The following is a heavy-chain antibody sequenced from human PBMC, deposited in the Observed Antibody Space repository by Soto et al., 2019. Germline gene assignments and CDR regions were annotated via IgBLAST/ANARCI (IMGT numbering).Heavy chain of an antibody. Sequence: EVRLLESGGGLVQPGGSLRLSCAASGITFNSYAMSWVHQAPGKGLEWVSSISGGGDNTNYADSVKGRFTISRDNSKNTLYLQMNSLSAEDTAVYYCAKDRVRRSTSETFDYWGQGTLVTVSS. V-gene: IGHV3-23*01. CDR1: GITFNSYA. CDR2: ISGGGDNT. D-gene: IGHD1-26*01. CDR3: AKDRVRRSTSETFDY. J-gene: IGHJ4*02.